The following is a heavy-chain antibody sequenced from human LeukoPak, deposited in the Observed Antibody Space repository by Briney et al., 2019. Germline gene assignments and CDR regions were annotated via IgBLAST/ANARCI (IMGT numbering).Heavy chain of an antibody. CDR3: ARGSGWTDY. CDR2: IKEDGSDK. D-gene: IGHD6-19*01. CDR1: GFRFSTYW. J-gene: IGHJ4*02. Sequence: PRGSLRLSCEVSGFRFSTYWMTWVRQAPGKGLEWVANIKEDGSDKYYVDSVKGRFTISRDNAKNSVYLQMNSLRAEDTAVYYCARGSGWTDYWGQGTLVTVSS. V-gene: IGHV3-7*01.